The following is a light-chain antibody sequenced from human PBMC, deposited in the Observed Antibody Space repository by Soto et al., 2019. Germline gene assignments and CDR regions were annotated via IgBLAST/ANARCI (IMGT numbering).Light chain of an antibody. CDR3: AAWDDNLNGPL. CDR1: ISNIGTNS. CDR2: ADS. Sequence: QSVLTQPPSASGTPGQRVTISCSGDISNIGTNSVHWYRHLPGTAPKLVIYADSQRPSGVPDRFSGSKSGTSASLAISGLQSEDDADYLCAAWDDNLNGPLFGTGTKVTVL. V-gene: IGLV1-44*01. J-gene: IGLJ1*01.